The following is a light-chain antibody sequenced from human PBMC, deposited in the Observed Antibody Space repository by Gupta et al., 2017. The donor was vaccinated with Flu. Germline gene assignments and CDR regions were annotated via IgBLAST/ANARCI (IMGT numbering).Light chain of an antibody. J-gene: IGKJ4*01. CDR2: TAS. V-gene: IGKV1-5*03. Sequence: DIQMTQSPSILSASVGDRVTITCRASQSISSWLAWYQQKPGKAPKLLIYTASSFESGVPSRCFSSGSGTEFSLTISSLQPDDFSAYYCQQYISYPLTFGGGTKVDIK. CDR3: QQYISYPLT. CDR1: QSISSW.